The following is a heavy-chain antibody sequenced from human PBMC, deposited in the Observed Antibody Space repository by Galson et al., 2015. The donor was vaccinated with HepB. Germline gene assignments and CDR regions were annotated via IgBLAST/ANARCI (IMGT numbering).Heavy chain of an antibody. CDR2: VSGYDGSA. CDR3: ARDSRLELQLNNYYAYGMDV. V-gene: IGHV1-18*01. D-gene: IGHD3-10*01. Sequence: QSGAEVKKPGTSVKVSCKASGYDFNRYGLSWVRQAPGQGLEWMGWVSGYDGSANYAPKFQGRVTMTTQTSTGTAFMGMRSLRSDDTAVYYCARDSRLELQLNNYYAYGMDVWGQGTAVVVS. CDR1: GYDFNRYG. J-gene: IGHJ6*02.